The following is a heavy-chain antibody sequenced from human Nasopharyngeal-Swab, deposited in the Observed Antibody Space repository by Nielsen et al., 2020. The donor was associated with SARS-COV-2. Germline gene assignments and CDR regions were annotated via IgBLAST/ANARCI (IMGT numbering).Heavy chain of an antibody. J-gene: IGHJ4*02. V-gene: IGHV1-18*01. D-gene: IGHD2-15*01. Sequence: WVRQAPGQGLEWMGWISAYNGNTNYAQKLQGRVTMTTDTSTSTAYMELRSLRSDDTAVYYCARAKVVVVAASDYWGQGTLVTVSS. CDR2: ISAYNGNT. CDR3: ARAKVVVVAASDY.